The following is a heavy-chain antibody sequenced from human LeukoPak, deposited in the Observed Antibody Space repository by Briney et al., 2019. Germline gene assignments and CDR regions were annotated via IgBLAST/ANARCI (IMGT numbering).Heavy chain of an antibody. Sequence: GGSLRLSCAASGFTFSSYSMNWVRQAPGKGLEWVSYISGSSRTTYYTDSVKGRFTISRDNAKNSLYLQMNSLRAEDTAVYYCARPTTSGLYSHWGQGTMVTVSS. D-gene: IGHD6-19*01. V-gene: IGHV3-48*01. CDR3: ARPTTSGLYSH. CDR1: GFTFSSYS. CDR2: ISGSSRTT. J-gene: IGHJ3*01.